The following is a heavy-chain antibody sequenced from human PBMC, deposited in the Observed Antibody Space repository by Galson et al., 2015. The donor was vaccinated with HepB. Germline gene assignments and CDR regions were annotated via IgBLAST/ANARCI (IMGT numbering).Heavy chain of an antibody. CDR2: INPSDGST. D-gene: IGHD3-10*01. Sequence: SVKVSCKASGYPFTSYYMHWVRQAPGQGLEWMGIINPSDGSTSYAQKFQGRVTMTRDTSTSTVYMELSSLRSEDTAVYYCARNYGSGSYYNVGGRWFDPWGQGTLVTVSS. V-gene: IGHV1-46*03. CDR3: ARNYGSGSYYNVGGRWFDP. CDR1: GYPFTSYY. J-gene: IGHJ5*02.